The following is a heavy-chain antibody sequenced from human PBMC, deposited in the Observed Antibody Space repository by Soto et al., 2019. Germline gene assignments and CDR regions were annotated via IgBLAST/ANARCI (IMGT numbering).Heavy chain of an antibody. D-gene: IGHD4-17*01. V-gene: IGHV4-30-4*08. Sequence: ASETLSLTCTVSGGSISSGGYYWSWIRQHPGKGLEWIGYIYYSGSTYYNPSLKSRVTISVDTSKNQFSLKLSSVTAADTAVYYCARETYGDYVGYIDPSGQGTLVTVST. J-gene: IGHJ5*02. CDR1: GGSISSGGYY. CDR3: ARETYGDYVGYIDP. CDR2: IYYSGST.